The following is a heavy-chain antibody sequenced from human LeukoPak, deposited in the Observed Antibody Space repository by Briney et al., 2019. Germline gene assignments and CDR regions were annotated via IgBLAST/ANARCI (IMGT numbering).Heavy chain of an antibody. D-gene: IGHD3-10*01. Sequence: GGSLRLSCAVSGFTFDDYAMHGVRQAPGKGLEWVSGISWNSGSIGYADSVKGRFTISRDNAKNSLYLQMNSLRAEDTALYYCAKDPDYYGSGSPNWFDPWGQGTLVTVSS. J-gene: IGHJ5*02. CDR1: GFTFDDYA. CDR3: AKDPDYYGSGSPNWFDP. V-gene: IGHV3-9*01. CDR2: ISWNSGSI.